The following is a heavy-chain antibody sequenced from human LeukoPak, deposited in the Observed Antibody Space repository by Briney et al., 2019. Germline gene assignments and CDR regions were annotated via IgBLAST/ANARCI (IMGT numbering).Heavy chain of an antibody. CDR2: IRYDGSNK. V-gene: IGHV3-30*02. D-gene: IGHD1-1*01. Sequence: GGSLRLPCAASGFTFSSYGMHWVRQAPGKGLEWVAFIRYDGSNKYYADSVKGRFTISRDNSKNTLYLQMNSLRAEDTAVYYCAKDKTPYNWNDAPFDYWGQGTLVTVSS. CDR3: AKDKTPYNWNDAPFDY. CDR1: GFTFSSYG. J-gene: IGHJ4*02.